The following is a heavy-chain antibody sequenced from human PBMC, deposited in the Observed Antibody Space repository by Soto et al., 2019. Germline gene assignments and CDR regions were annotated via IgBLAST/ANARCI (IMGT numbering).Heavy chain of an antibody. J-gene: IGHJ4*02. V-gene: IGHV4-59*11. D-gene: IGHD2-2*02. CDR3: ARGSCSSASCYTGDY. CDR2: IYFTGST. Sequence: SETLSLTCTVSGDTIGSHYWSWIRQPPGKGLEWIGYIYFTGSTNYNPSLKSRVTISVDTSKNQFSLKLSSVTAADTAVYYCARGSCSSASCYTGDYWGQGTLVTVSS. CDR1: GDTIGSHY.